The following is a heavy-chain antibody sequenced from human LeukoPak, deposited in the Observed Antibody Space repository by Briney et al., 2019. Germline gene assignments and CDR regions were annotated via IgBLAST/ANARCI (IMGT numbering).Heavy chain of an antibody. Sequence: ASVKVSCKASGYTFTSYDINWVRQATGQGLEWMGWMNPNSGNTGYAQKFQGRVTMTRNTSISTAYMELSSLRSEDTAVYYCARVGDYDILTGLDYWGQGTLVTVSS. D-gene: IGHD3-9*01. CDR1: GYTFTSYD. CDR2: MNPNSGNT. CDR3: ARVGDYDILTGLDY. V-gene: IGHV1-8*01. J-gene: IGHJ4*02.